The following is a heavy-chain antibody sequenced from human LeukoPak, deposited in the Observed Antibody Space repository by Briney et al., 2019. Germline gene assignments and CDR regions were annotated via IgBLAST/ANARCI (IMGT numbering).Heavy chain of an antibody. CDR3: ARTYDFWSGYSDY. Sequence: GGSLRLSCAASGFTFSSYAMYWVRQAPGKGLEWVAVISYDGSNKYYADSVKGRFTISRDNSKNTLYLQMNSLRAEDTAVYYCARTYDFWSGYSDYWGQGTLVTVSS. CDR2: ISYDGSNK. D-gene: IGHD3-3*01. V-gene: IGHV3-30*01. J-gene: IGHJ4*02. CDR1: GFTFSSYA.